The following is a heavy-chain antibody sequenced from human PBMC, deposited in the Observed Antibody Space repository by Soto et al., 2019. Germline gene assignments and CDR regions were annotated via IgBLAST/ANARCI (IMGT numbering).Heavy chain of an antibody. D-gene: IGHD2-2*01. J-gene: IGHJ6*03. V-gene: IGHV3-9*01. CDR1: GFTFDDYA. CDR2: ISWNSGSI. CDR3: AKATGSAASDMDV. Sequence: GGSLRLSCAASGFTFDDYAMHWVRQAPGKGLEWVSGISWNSGSIGYADSVKGRFTISRDNAKNSLYLQMNSLRAEDTALYYCAKATGSAASDMDVWGKGTTVTVSS.